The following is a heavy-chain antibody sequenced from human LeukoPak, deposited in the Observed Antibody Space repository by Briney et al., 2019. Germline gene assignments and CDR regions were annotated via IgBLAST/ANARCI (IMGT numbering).Heavy chain of an antibody. CDR3: ARDGPWGYQGEEEDY. CDR2: IYYSGST. D-gene: IGHD7-27*01. CDR1: GGSISSSSYY. J-gene: IGHJ4*02. Sequence: SETLSLTCTVSGGSISSSSYYWGWIRQPPGKGLEWIGSIYYSGSTYYNPSLKSRVTISVDTSKNQFSLKLSSVTAADTAVYYCARDGPWGYQGEEEDYWGQGTLVTVSS. V-gene: IGHV4-39*07.